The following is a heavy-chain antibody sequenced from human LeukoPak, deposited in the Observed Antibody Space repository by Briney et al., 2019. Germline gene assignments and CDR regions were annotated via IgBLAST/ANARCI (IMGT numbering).Heavy chain of an antibody. J-gene: IGHJ4*02. D-gene: IGHD6-6*01. Sequence: PGGSLRLSCAASGFTVSSNEMSWVRQAPGKGLQWVSYISGGNTYYADSRKGRFTISRDNSKNTLHLQMNSLRVEDTAVYYCARDPSSSSSVGGYLDYWGQGTLVTVPS. CDR1: GFTVSSNE. CDR2: ISGGNT. V-gene: IGHV3-38-3*01. CDR3: ARDPSSSSSVGGYLDY.